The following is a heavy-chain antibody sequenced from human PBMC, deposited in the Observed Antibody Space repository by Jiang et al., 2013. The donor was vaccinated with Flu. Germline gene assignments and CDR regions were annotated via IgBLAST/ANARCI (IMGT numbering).Heavy chain of an antibody. CDR3: AGGHRSVWSDAFHI. J-gene: IGHJ3*02. D-gene: IGHD6-19*01. V-gene: IGHV4-4*07. CDR1: GDSIRDFH. Sequence: LLKPSETLSLTCAVSGDSIRDFHWNWIRQPAGKGLEWVGRLYFSGNSNYNPSLTSRVTMSLDTSKNHISLRLDSVTAADTAIYYCAGGHRSVWSDAFHIWGQGTLVTVSS. CDR2: LYFSGNS.